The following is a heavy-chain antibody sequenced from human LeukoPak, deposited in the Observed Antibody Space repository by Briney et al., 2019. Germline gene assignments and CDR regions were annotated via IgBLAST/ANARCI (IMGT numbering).Heavy chain of an antibody. V-gene: IGHV3-30-3*01. Sequence: QAGGSLRLSCAASGFTFSSYAMHWVCQAPGKGLEWVAVISYDGSNKYYADSVKGRFTISRDNSKNTLYLQMNSLRAEDTAVYYCASERTAAGIYFAIDYWGQGTLVTVSS. CDR3: ASERTAAGIYFAIDY. CDR2: ISYDGSNK. D-gene: IGHD6-13*01. CDR1: GFTFSSYA. J-gene: IGHJ4*02.